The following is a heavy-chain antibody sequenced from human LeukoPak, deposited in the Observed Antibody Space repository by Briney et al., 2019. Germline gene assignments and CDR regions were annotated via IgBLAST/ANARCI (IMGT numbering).Heavy chain of an antibody. V-gene: IGHV1-69*04. Sequence: APVKVSCKASGGTFSSYAISWVRQAPGQGLEWMGRIIPIPGIANYAQKSQGRVTITADKFTSTAYMELSSLRSEDTAVYYCARGSMVRGVITQDWGRGTLVTVSS. CDR3: ARGSMVRGVITQD. D-gene: IGHD3-10*01. CDR2: IIPIPGIA. J-gene: IGHJ4*02. CDR1: GGTFSSYA.